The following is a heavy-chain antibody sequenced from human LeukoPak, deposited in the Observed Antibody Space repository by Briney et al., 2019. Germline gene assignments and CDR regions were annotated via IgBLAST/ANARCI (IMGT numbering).Heavy chain of an antibody. D-gene: IGHD1-1*01. V-gene: IGHV4-39*07. CDR2: IYHSGST. J-gene: IGHJ4*02. CDR1: GGSIRSADYY. Sequence: SETLSLTCTVSGGSIRSADYYWGWIRQSPGKGLEWIGSIYHSGSTYYNPSLQSRVTKSVDTSKNQFSLKLSSVTAADTAVYYCARGPNGERRPYFDYWGQGTLVTVSS. CDR3: ARGPNGERRPYFDY.